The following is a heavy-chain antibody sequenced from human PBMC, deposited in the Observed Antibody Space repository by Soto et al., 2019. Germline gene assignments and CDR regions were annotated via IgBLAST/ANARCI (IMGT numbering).Heavy chain of an antibody. CDR3: ARDLPYYYDSSGRRGAFDI. J-gene: IGHJ3*02. CDR1: GYTFTSYG. D-gene: IGHD3-22*01. CDR2: ISAYNGNT. Sequence: GYTFTSYGISWVRQAPGQGLEWMGWISAYNGNTNYAQKLQGRVTMTTDTSTSTAYMELRSLRSDDTAVYYCARDLPYYYDSSGRRGAFDIWGQGTMVTVSS. V-gene: IGHV1-18*01.